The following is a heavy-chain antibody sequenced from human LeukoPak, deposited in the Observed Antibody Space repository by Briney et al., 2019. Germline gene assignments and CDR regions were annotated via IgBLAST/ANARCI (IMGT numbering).Heavy chain of an antibody. Sequence: GSLRLSCAASGFTFSSYAMSWVRQAPGKGLEWIGYIYYSGSTNYNPSLKSRVTISVDTSKNQFSLKLSSVTAADTAVYYCASAMVRGEGFYYWGQGTLVTVSS. J-gene: IGHJ4*02. CDR2: IYYSGST. D-gene: IGHD3-10*01. CDR3: ASAMVRGEGFYY. V-gene: IGHV4-59*08. CDR1: GFTFSSYA.